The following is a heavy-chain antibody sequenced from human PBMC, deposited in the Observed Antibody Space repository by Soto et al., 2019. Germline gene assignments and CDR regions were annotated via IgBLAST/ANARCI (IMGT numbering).Heavy chain of an antibody. CDR1: GGSISSSSYY. Sequence: SETLYLTCTVSGGSISSSSYYWGWIRQPPGKGLEWIGSIYYSGSTYYNPSLKSRVTISVDTSKNQFSLKLSSVTAADTAVYYCARRSYYGSGAGYAFDIWGQGTMVTVSS. J-gene: IGHJ3*02. D-gene: IGHD3-10*01. V-gene: IGHV4-39*01. CDR3: ARRSYYGSGAGYAFDI. CDR2: IYYSGST.